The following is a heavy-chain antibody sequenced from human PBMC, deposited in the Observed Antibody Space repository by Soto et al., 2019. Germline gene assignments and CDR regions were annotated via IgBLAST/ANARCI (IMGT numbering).Heavy chain of an antibody. CDR1: EFSFGGYA. J-gene: IGHJ6*02. Sequence: GGSLRLSCAASEFSFGGYAMSWVRQSPGKGLEWVSGISGSGGTTFYADSVKGRFTISRDNSESTLYLQMNSLRAEDTAVYYCAKGARGYGPATLDVWGQGTTVTVAS. V-gene: IGHV3-23*01. D-gene: IGHD5-18*01. CDR3: AKGARGYGPATLDV. CDR2: ISGSGGTT.